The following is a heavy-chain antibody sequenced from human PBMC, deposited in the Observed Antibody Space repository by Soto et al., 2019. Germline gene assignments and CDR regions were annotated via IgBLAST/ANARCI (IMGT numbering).Heavy chain of an antibody. CDR3: ARDPGAYYYGSGSSANWFDP. CDR2: VSSSSSTI. Sequence: SLRLSCAASGFTFSSYSMNWVRQAPGKGLEWVSFVSSSSSTIFYADSVKGRFTISRDNAKNSLYLQMNSLRDEDTAVYYCARDPGAYYYGSGSSANWFDPWGQGTLVTVSS. J-gene: IGHJ5*02. D-gene: IGHD3-10*01. CDR1: GFTFSSYS. V-gene: IGHV3-48*02.